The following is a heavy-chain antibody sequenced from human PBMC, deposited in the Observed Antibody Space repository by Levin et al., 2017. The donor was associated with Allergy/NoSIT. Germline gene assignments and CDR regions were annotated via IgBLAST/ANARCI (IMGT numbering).Heavy chain of an antibody. CDR3: AKDHDRRHSPPTFDP. J-gene: IGHJ5*02. Sequence: GGSLRLSCAASGFTFDDYAMHWVRQAPGKGLEWVSGISWNSNSIGYADSVKGRFTISRDNAKNSLYLQMNSLRAEDTALYYCAKDHDRRHSPPTFDPWGQGTLVSVSS. CDR2: ISWNSNSI. D-gene: IGHD2-15*01. V-gene: IGHV3-9*01. CDR1: GFTFDDYA.